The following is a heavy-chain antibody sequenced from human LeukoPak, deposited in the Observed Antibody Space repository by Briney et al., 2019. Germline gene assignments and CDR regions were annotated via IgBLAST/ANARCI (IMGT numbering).Heavy chain of an antibody. D-gene: IGHD6-6*01. CDR3: ARSLEYSSTDFDY. CDR2: ISSSSSYI. CDR1: GFTFSSYA. Sequence: GGSLRLSCAASGFTFSSYAMSWVRQAPGKGLEWVSSISSSSSYIYYADSVKGRFTISRDNAKNSLYLQMNSLRAEDTAAYYCARSLEYSSTDFDYWGQGTLVTVSS. V-gene: IGHV3-21*01. J-gene: IGHJ4*02.